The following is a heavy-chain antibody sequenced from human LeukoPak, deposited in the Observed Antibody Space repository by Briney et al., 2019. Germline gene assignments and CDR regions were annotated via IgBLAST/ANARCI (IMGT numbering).Heavy chain of an antibody. D-gene: IGHD3-9*01. Sequence: SETLSLTCAVCGGSFSGYYWSWIRQPPGKGLEWIGEINHSGSTNYNPSLKSRVTISVDTSKNQSSLKLSSVTAADTAVYYCARGSRVLRYFDWLSSGAFDIWGQGTMVTVSS. V-gene: IGHV4-34*01. CDR3: ARGSRVLRYFDWLSSGAFDI. J-gene: IGHJ3*02. CDR2: INHSGST. CDR1: GGSFSGYY.